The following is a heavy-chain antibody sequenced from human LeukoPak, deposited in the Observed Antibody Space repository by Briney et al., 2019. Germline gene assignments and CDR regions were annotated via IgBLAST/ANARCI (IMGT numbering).Heavy chain of an antibody. V-gene: IGHV4-39*02. J-gene: IGHJ5*02. Sequence: PETLSLTCTVSGGSISSSNYYWGWISQPPGKGLEWIGSIYYSGGTYYNPSLKSRVTISVDTSKNQFSLKLSSVIAADTAVYYCARERRGYDFWSGPGTGNDWFDPWGQGTLVTVSS. CDR2: IYYSGGT. CDR1: GGSISSSNYY. D-gene: IGHD3-3*01. CDR3: ARERRGYDFWSGPGTGNDWFDP.